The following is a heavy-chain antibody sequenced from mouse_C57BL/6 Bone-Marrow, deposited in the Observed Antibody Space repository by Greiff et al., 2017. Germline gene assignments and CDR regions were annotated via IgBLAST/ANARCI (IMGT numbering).Heavy chain of an antibody. J-gene: IGHJ3*01. CDR2: IRLKPHNYAT. CDR1: EFTFSNYW. Sequence: EVKLVESGGGLVQPGGSMKLSCVASEFTFSNYWMNWVRQSPEKGLEWVAEIRLKPHNYATHYAESVKGRFTISRDDSKTSVYLQMINLRAEDTGIYYCTTGFAYWGQGTLVTVSA. V-gene: IGHV6-6*02. CDR3: TTGFAY.